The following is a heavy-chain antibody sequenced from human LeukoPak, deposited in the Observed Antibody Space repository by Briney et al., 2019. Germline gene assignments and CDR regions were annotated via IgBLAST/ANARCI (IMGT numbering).Heavy chain of an antibody. D-gene: IGHD3-22*01. Sequence: GGSLRLSCAASGFTFRSSWMHWVRQLPGKGLVWVSRINGDGTLTTNADSVKGRFTISRDNAKNMLYLQMNSLRAEDTAVYYCAADYDSRDWGQGTLVTVSS. J-gene: IGHJ4*02. CDR3: AADYDSRD. CDR1: GFTFRSSW. CDR2: INGDGTLT. V-gene: IGHV3-74*01.